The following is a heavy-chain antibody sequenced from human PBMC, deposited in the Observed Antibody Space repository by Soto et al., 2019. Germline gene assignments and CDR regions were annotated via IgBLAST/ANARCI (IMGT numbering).Heavy chain of an antibody. CDR1: GFTFSAYG. CDR2: ISHDGTNK. Sequence: GGSLRLSCTPSGFTFSAYGMHWVRQAPGKGLEWVAAISHDGTNKYYGDSVRGRFTISRDNSKNTLYLQMNTLRNEDTAVYYCAKESRSSAVTATRVYGMDVWGQGTTVTVSS. CDR3: AKESRSSAVTATRVYGMDV. V-gene: IGHV3-30*18. J-gene: IGHJ6*02. D-gene: IGHD2-21*02.